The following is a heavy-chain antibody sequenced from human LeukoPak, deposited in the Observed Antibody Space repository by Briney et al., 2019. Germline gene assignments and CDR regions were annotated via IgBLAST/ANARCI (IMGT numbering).Heavy chain of an antibody. J-gene: IGHJ4*02. D-gene: IGHD1-26*01. V-gene: IGHV1-24*01. CDR1: GYTLTELS. CDR2: FDPEDGET. Sequence: ASVKVSCKVSGYTLTELSMHWVRQAPGKGLEWMGGFDPEDGETICAQKFQGRVTMTEDTSTDTAYMELSSLRSEDTAVYYCATETIVGATTDFDYWGQGTLVTVSS. CDR3: ATETIVGATTDFDY.